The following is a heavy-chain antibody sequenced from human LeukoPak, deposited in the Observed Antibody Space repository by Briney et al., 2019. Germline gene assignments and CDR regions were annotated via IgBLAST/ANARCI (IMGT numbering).Heavy chain of an antibody. Sequence: GGSLRLSCAASGFTFSSYGMHWVRQAPGKGLEWVAFIRYDGSNKYYADSVKGRFTISRDNSKNSLYLQMNSLRAEDTAVYYCARDCSSTSCYTGFDYWGQGTLVTVSS. CDR3: ARDCSSTSCYTGFDY. CDR1: GFTFSSYG. D-gene: IGHD2-2*02. J-gene: IGHJ4*02. V-gene: IGHV3-30*02. CDR2: IRYDGSNK.